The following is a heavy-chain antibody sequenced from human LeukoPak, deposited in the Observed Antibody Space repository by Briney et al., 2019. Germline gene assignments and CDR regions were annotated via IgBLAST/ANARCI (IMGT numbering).Heavy chain of an antibody. J-gene: IGHJ4*02. D-gene: IGHD2-21*01. V-gene: IGHV4-61*02. Sequence: SGTLSLTCTVSGGSISRGSYHWNWIRQPAGKGLEWIGRFYTSGTPNYNPSLKSRVTILVDTSRNQFSLKLSSVTAADTALYYCARGGIPDYWGQGTLVTVSS. CDR1: GGSISRGSYH. CDR2: FYTSGTP. CDR3: ARGGIPDY.